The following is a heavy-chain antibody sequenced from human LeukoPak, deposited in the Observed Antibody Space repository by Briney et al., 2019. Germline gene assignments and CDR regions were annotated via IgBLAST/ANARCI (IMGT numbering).Heavy chain of an antibody. Sequence: ASVKVSCKASGYTFTSNYMHWVRQAPGQGLEWMGWINPNTGGTNCAQKFQGRVTMTRDTSITTAYMELTRLTSDDTAVYYCARAGGGLDYWGQGTLVTVSS. V-gene: IGHV1-2*02. CDR3: ARAGGGLDY. CDR1: GYTFTSNY. J-gene: IGHJ4*02. CDR2: INPNTGGT. D-gene: IGHD2-15*01.